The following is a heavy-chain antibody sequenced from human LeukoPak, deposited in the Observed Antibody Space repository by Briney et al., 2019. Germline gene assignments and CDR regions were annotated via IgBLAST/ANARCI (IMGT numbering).Heavy chain of an antibody. V-gene: IGHV3-7*05. Sequence: GWSLTPSCTASGFTFSNYWMSWVRQTPHKGLEWLANIKQDGREEVYVDSVKGRFTVSRDNAQSSLYLEMTRLRAEDTAVYYCARDPYSSRWSYGMDVWGQGTTVTVSS. CDR3: ARDPYSSRWSYGMDV. CDR2: IKQDGREE. D-gene: IGHD6-13*01. CDR1: GFTFSNYW. J-gene: IGHJ6*02.